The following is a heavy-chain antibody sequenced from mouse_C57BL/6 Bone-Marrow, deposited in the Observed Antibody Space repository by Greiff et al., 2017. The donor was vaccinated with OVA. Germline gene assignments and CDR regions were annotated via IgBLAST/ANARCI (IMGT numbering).Heavy chain of an antibody. J-gene: IGHJ2*01. D-gene: IGHD3-3*01. CDR1: GYTFTSYG. CDR2: IYPRSGNT. Sequence: VKLQESGAELARPGASVKLSCKASGYTFTSYGISWVKQRTGQGLEWIGEIYPRSGNTYYNEKFKGKATLTADKASSTAYMYLLSLPSEDSAVYFCSRGDCFPLYWGQGTTLSVSS. V-gene: IGHV1-81*01. CDR3: SRGDCFPLY.